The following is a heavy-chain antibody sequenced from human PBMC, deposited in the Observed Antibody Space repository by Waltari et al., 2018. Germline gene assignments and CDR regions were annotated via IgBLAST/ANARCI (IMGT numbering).Heavy chain of an antibody. Sequence: EVQLVESGGGLVQPGGSLRLSCAASGFTFSRYWRPWVRQGPGKGLVWVSRINSDGSGTIYADSVKGRFTISRDNAKNTLYLQLNSLRVEDTAVYYCAREPSPDSSGYFYYYMDVWGKGTTVTVSS. CDR1: GFTFSRYW. CDR3: AREPSPDSSGYFYYYMDV. V-gene: IGHV3-74*01. J-gene: IGHJ6*03. CDR2: INSDGSGT. D-gene: IGHD3-22*01.